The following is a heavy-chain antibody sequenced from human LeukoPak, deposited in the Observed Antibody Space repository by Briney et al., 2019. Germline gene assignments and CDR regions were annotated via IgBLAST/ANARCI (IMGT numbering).Heavy chain of an antibody. Sequence: GGSLRLSCAGSGFTVSSNFMSWVRQAPGKGLEWVSVIYTAGTTYYADSVKGRFTISRDNSKNTLYLQMNSLRAEDTAVYYCARGPRGPARLYYWGQGTLVTVSS. D-gene: IGHD3-10*01. V-gene: IGHV3-53*01. J-gene: IGHJ4*02. CDR1: GFTVSSNF. CDR2: IYTAGTT. CDR3: ARGPRGPARLYY.